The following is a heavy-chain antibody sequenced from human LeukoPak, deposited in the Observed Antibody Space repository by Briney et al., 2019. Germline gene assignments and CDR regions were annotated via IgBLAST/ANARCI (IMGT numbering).Heavy chain of an antibody. D-gene: IGHD2-21*02. CDR1: GFTFSDYY. CDR3: ARDHRAYCGGDCYSGY. J-gene: IGHJ4*02. CDR2: IKQDGSEK. V-gene: IGHV3-7*01. Sequence: GGSLRLSCAASGFTFSDYYMSWIRQAPGKGLEWVANIKQDGSEKYYVDSVKGRFTISRDNAKNSLYLQMNSLRAEDTAVYYCARDHRAYCGGDCYSGYWGQGTLVTVSS.